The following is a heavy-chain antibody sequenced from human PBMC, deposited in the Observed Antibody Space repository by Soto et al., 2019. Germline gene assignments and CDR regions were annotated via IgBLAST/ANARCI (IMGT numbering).Heavy chain of an antibody. Sequence: QLQLQESGPGLVKPSGTLSLTCSVSGGSISRTNYYWVWIRQSPGKGLEWIGSIYYSGNTHNNPSLKSRVTLPIDMSKNQFSLKLSSVTAADTAAYYCARQVVSGTTGGMDVWGLGTTVTVSS. CDR2: IYYSGNT. D-gene: IGHD1-7*01. CDR3: ARQVVSGTTGGMDV. V-gene: IGHV4-39*01. J-gene: IGHJ6*02. CDR1: GGSISRTNYY.